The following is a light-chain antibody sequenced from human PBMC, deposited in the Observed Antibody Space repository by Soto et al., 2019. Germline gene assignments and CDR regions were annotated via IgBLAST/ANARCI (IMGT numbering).Light chain of an antibody. CDR1: QGIRNW. V-gene: IGKV1D-12*01. CDR2: AAS. J-gene: IGKJ4*01. CDR3: QQTDSFPLS. Sequence: DIQMTQSPSSVPASVGDRVTITCRASQGIRNWLAWYQQTPGKAPELLIFAASSMQSGVPSRFSGRGSGTELTLTIDSLQPEDFATYYCQQTDSFPLSFGGGTKVDIK.